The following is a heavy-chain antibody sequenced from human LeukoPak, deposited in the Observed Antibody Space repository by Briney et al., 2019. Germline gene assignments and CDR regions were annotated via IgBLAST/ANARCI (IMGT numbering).Heavy chain of an antibody. CDR2: ICYSGST. CDR3: ARAEQQLVLGWFDP. Sequence: PSETLSLTCTVSGGSISSSSYYWDWIRQPPGKGLECIGSICYSGSTYYNPSLKSRVTISVDTSKNQFSLKLSSVTSADTAVYYCARAEQQLVLGWFDPWGQGTLVTVSS. J-gene: IGHJ5*02. CDR1: GGSISSSSYY. D-gene: IGHD6-13*01. V-gene: IGHV4-39*01.